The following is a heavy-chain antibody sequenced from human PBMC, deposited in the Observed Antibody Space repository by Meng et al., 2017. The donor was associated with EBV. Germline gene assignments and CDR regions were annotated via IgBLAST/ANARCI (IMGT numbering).Heavy chain of an antibody. CDR3: ARETSGYDFNWFDP. CDR1: GYTFTSYG. D-gene: IGHD5-12*01. CDR2: ISAYNGNT. V-gene: IGHV1-18*01. J-gene: IGHJ5*02. Sequence: VQLGRSGAGWKKPGASVKVSCKASGYTFTSYGTSWVRQAPRQGLEWMGWISAYNGNTNYAQKLQGRVTMTTDTSTRTAYMELRSLRYDDTAVYYCARETSGYDFNWFDPWGQGTLVTVSS.